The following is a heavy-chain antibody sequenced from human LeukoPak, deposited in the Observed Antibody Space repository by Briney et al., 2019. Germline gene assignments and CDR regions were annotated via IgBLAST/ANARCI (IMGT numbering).Heavy chain of an antibody. CDR1: GFTFRSYS. V-gene: IGHV3-21*01. CDR2: IDPSSTYI. CDR3: ARNGY. J-gene: IGHJ4*02. Sequence: GGSLRLSCAASGFTFRSYSMNWVRQAPGKGLEWVSAIDPSSTYIYYADSVKGRFTISRDNAENSLYLQMNSLRVEDTAVYYCARNGYWGQGTLVTVSS.